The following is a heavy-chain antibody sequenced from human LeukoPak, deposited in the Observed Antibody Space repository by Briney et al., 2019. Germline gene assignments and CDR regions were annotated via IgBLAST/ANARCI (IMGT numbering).Heavy chain of an antibody. V-gene: IGHV3-21*01. CDR1: GFTFSNYS. CDR3: VRDMGRESIFDY. J-gene: IGHJ4*02. Sequence: GGSLRLSCVGSGFTFSNYSFNWLRQAPGKGLEWVSSISKGSGYIYQTDSVKGRFTISRDNAKNSLFLEMNSLRVEDTAVYYCVRDMGRESIFDYWGQGTLVTVSS. CDR2: ISKGSGYI. D-gene: IGHD3-10*01.